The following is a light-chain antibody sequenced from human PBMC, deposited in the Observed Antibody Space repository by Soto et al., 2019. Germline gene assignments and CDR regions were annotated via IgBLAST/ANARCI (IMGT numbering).Light chain of an antibody. CDR1: QTISTW. Sequence: DIQMTQSPSTLSASVGDRVTITCRASQTISTWLAWYQQKPGKAPKLLIYDASSLQGGVPSRFSGSESGTEFTLTISSLQPDDFATYYCQQYDSYSRTFGQGTEVEIK. J-gene: IGKJ1*01. V-gene: IGKV1-5*01. CDR2: DAS. CDR3: QQYDSYSRT.